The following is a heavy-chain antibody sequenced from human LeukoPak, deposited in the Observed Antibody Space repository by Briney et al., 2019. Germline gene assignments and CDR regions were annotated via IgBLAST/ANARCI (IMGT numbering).Heavy chain of an antibody. CDR3: VREIRAISVTTD. CDR2: IMQHTDGT. J-gene: IGHJ4*02. Sequence: ASVKVSCKASGYTFTDYYIQWVRQAPGQGLEWMGLIMQHTDGTNYAQKFQGRVTMTRHTSISTACMELSRLRSDDTAVYYCVREIRAISVTTDWGQGTLLTVSS. CDR1: GYTFTDYY. D-gene: IGHD4-17*01. V-gene: IGHV1-2*02.